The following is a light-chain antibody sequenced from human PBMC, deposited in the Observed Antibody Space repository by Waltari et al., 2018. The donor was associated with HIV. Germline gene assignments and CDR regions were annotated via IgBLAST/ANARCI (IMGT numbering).Light chain of an antibody. CDR1: SSDVGGYNY. CDR3: SSYAGNNVV. Sequence: QSALTQPPSASGSPGQSVTIACTGNSSDVGGYNYVSWYQQHQGKAPKLMIYEVNKRPSGVPDRFSGSKSGNTASLTVSVLQAEDEADYYCSSYAGNNVVFGGGTKLTVL. CDR2: EVN. V-gene: IGLV2-8*01. J-gene: IGLJ2*01.